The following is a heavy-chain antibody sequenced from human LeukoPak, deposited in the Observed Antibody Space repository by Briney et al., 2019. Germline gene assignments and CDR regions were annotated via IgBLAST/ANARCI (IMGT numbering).Heavy chain of an antibody. J-gene: IGHJ4*02. CDR1: GFTFSDYA. V-gene: IGHV3-23*01. D-gene: IGHD4-17*01. Sequence: GGSLRLSCAASGFTFSDYAMSWVRQAPGKGLEWVSGISGNGGKTYYADSVEGRFTISRDNSKNTLYLQMNSLRAEDTAVYYCAKDAAYGDYENYFDYWGQGTLVTVSS. CDR3: AKDAAYGDYENYFDY. CDR2: ISGNGGKT.